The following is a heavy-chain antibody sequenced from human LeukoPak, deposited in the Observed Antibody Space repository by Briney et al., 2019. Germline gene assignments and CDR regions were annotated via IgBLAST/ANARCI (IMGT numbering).Heavy chain of an antibody. V-gene: IGHV3-23*01. D-gene: IGHD6-19*01. CDR3: AKSSSGWYPQYYFDY. CDR1: GFIFSNYA. J-gene: IGHJ4*02. CDR2: ISGSGDSA. Sequence: TGGSLRLSCAASGFIFSNYAMSWVRQAPGKGLEWVSSISGSGDSAYFAASVKGRFTISRDNSKNTLYLQMNSLRAEDTAVYYCAKSSSGWYPQYYFDYWGQGTLVTVSS.